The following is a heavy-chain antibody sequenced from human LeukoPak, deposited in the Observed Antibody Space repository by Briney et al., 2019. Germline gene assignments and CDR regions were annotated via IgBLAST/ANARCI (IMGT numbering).Heavy chain of an antibody. Sequence: EASVKVSCKASGYTFTSYGISWVRQAPGQGLEWMGWINPNSGGTNYAQKFQGRVTMTRDTSISTAYMELSRLRSDDTAVYYCARDWTTTRDYTADDYWGQGTLVTVSS. V-gene: IGHV1-2*02. D-gene: IGHD5-18*01. J-gene: IGHJ4*02. CDR3: ARDWTTTRDYTADDY. CDR2: INPNSGGT. CDR1: GYTFTSYG.